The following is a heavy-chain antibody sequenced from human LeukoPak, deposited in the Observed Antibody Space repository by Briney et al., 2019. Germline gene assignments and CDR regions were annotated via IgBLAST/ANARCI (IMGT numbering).Heavy chain of an antibody. V-gene: IGHV4-59*01. CDR1: GGSISNYY. J-gene: IGHJ5*02. CDR3: ARDARGGLLSYFDP. Sequence: SETLSLTCTVSGGSISNYYWSWIRQPPGKGLEWIGYIYYSGKTNSNPSLMSRVTISVDTAKNQFSLQLSSLTAADTAVYYCARDARGGLLSYFDPWGQGTLVTVSS. D-gene: IGHD3-10*01. CDR2: IYYSGKT.